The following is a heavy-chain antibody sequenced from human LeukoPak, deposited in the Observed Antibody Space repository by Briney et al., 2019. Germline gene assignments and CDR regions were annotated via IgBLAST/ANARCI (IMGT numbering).Heavy chain of an antibody. CDR2: IYTSGSP. CDR1: GGSISSYY. V-gene: IGHV4-4*07. D-gene: IGHD5-24*01. Sequence: SETLSLTCTVSGGSISSYYWTWIRQPAGKGLEWIGRIYTSGSPSYNPSLNSRVTMSLDTSNNQFSLRLTSVTAADTAVYYCARGRDDTSTFDYWGQGILVTVSS. J-gene: IGHJ4*02. CDR3: ARGRDDTSTFDY.